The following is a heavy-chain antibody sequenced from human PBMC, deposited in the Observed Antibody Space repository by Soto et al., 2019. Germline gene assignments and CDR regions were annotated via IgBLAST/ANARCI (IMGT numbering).Heavy chain of an antibody. D-gene: IGHD2-2*01. V-gene: IGHV4-31*03. Sequence: QVQLQESGPGLVKPSQTLSLTCTVSGGSINSGAHYWSWLRQHPGKGLEWIGYIYYSGDTQYNPSRKVRSTIPLDRSKNQSPLKLSSVAAADTAVYYCAGGGRASWLDYWGQGTLGTVSS. CDR2: IYYSGDT. CDR3: AGGGRASWLDY. J-gene: IGHJ4*02. CDR1: GGSINSGAHY.